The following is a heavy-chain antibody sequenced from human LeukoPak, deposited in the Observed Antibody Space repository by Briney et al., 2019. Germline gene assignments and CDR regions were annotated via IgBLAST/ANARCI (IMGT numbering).Heavy chain of an antibody. CDR3: AGSIAARPGAFDI. V-gene: IGHV5-51*01. CDR1: GYSFTSYW. J-gene: IGHJ3*02. D-gene: IGHD6-6*01. Sequence: GESLKISCKGSGYSFTSYWIGWVRLMPGKGLEWMGIISPGDSDTRYSPSFQGQVTISADKSISTAYLQWSSLKASDTAMYYCAGSIAARPGAFDIWGQGTMVTVSS. CDR2: ISPGDSDT.